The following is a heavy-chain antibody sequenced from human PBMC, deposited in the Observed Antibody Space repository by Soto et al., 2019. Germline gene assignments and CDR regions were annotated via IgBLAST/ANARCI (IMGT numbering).Heavy chain of an antibody. CDR2: IYWDDDK. CDR1: GFSLTTSGVG. J-gene: IGHJ4*02. D-gene: IGHD5-18*01. V-gene: IGHV2-5*02. CDR3: AHRGYMYGNWDHGYFDY. Sequence: SGPTLVNPTQTLALTCTFSGFSLTTSGVGVGWIRKTPGKALERLAVIYWDDDKRYNPSLKNRLTITKDTSKNQVVLIMADMDPVDTATYFCAHRGYMYGNWDHGYFDYWGEGTLVTVSS.